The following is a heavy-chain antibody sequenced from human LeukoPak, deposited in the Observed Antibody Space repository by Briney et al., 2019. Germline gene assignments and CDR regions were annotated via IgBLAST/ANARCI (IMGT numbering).Heavy chain of an antibody. D-gene: IGHD3-22*01. CDR2: IYAGGST. J-gene: IGHJ4*02. V-gene: IGHV3-53*01. Sequence: GGSLRLSCAASGFTVSSNYMSWVRQAPGKGLEWVSVIYAGGSTYYTDSVKGRFTISRDNAKNSLYLQMNSLRAEDTAVYYCARGSTYYDSSGQVPFDYWGQGTLVTVSS. CDR1: GFTVSSNY. CDR3: ARGSTYYDSSGQVPFDY.